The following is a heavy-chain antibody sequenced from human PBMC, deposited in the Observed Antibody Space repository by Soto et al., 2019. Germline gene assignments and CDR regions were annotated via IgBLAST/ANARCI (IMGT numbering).Heavy chain of an antibody. CDR2: IYYSGST. V-gene: IGHV4-30-4*01. D-gene: IGHD6-13*01. CDR1: GGSISSGDYY. Sequence: QVQLQESGPGLVKPSQTLSLTCTVSGGSISSGDYYWSWIRQPPGKGLEWIGYIYYSGSTYYNPSLKSRVTISXXTXKXRFSLKLSSVTAADTAVYYCAREILSSSWRPNWFDPWGQGTLVTVSS. J-gene: IGHJ5*02. CDR3: AREILSSSWRPNWFDP.